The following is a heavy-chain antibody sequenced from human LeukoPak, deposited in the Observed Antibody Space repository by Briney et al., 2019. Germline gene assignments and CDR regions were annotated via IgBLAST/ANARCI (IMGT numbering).Heavy chain of an antibody. CDR2: ISGSGDTT. CDR1: GFTFSSYV. CDR3: AREASSAWLDY. V-gene: IGHV3-23*01. D-gene: IGHD6-19*01. J-gene: IGHJ4*02. Sequence: GGSLRLSCAASGFTFSSYVMSWVRKAPGKGLEWVSGISGSGDTTYFADSVKGRFTISRDNSKNTVYLQMNSLRAEDTAVYYCAREASSAWLDYWGLGTLVTVSS.